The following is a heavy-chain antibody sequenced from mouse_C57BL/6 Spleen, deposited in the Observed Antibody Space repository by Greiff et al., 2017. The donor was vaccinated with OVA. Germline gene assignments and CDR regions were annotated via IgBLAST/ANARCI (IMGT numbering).Heavy chain of an antibody. Sequence: QVQLQQSGAELARPGASVKMSCKASGYTFTSYTMHWVKQRPGQGLEWIGYINPSSGYTKYNQKFKDKATLTADKSSSTAYMQLSSLTSEDSAVYYCERCYYGSSYWYCDVWGTGTTVTVAS. CDR1: GYTFTSYT. D-gene: IGHD1-1*01. CDR2: INPSSGYT. V-gene: IGHV1-4*01. CDR3: ERCYYGSSYWYCDV. J-gene: IGHJ1*03.